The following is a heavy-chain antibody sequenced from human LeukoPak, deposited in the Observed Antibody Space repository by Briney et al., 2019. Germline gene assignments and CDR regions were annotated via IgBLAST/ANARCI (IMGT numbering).Heavy chain of an antibody. CDR2: IWSDDRNK. CDR3: AREYGGDAGLDS. Sequence: GGSLRLSCAASGFTFSSYGMHWVRQAPGKGLEWVALIWSDDRNKYYADSVKGQFTISRDNSKNTLYLQMNSLRAEDTAVYYCAREYGGDAGLDSWGQGTLVTVSS. D-gene: IGHD4-23*01. CDR1: GFTFSSYG. J-gene: IGHJ4*02. V-gene: IGHV3-33*01.